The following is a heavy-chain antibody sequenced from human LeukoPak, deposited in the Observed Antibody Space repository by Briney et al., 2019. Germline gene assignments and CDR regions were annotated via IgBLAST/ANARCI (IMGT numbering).Heavy chain of an antibody. D-gene: IGHD6-19*01. CDR2: INWNSGNI. CDR3: AKDKRARYSSGWYGTFDI. Sequence: SLRLSCASSGFTFGDYALHWVRQAPGKGLEWVSGINWNSGNIGYGDSVKGRFTISRDNAKNSLYLQMNSLRVEDTAMYYCAKDKRARYSSGWYGTFDIWGQGTMVTVSS. V-gene: IGHV3-9*01. J-gene: IGHJ3*02. CDR1: GFTFGDYA.